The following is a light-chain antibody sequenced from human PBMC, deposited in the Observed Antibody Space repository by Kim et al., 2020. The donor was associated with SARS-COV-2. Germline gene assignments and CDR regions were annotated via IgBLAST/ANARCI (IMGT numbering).Light chain of an antibody. Sequence: QSVLTQPPSASGTPGQRVTISCSGSSSNIGSNSVTWYQLLPGTAPKLLIYDDDQRPSGVPDRFSGAKSGTSASLAISGLRSEDEAAYYCSAWDDSLHAKLAFGTGTKVTVL. CDR1: SSNIGSNS. CDR3: SAWDDSLHAKLA. V-gene: IGLV1-44*01. CDR2: DDD. J-gene: IGLJ1*01.